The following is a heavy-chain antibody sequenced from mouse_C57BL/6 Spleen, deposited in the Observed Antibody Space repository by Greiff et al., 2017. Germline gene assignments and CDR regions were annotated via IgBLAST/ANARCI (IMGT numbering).Heavy chain of an antibody. D-gene: IGHD3-2*02. CDR2: IYPRSGNT. J-gene: IGHJ4*01. Sequence: QVQLQQSGAELARPGASVKLSCKASGYTFTSYGISWVKQRTGQGLEWIGEIYPRSGNTYYNEKFKGKATLTAAKSSSTAYMELRSLTSEDSAVYFCARGGQLRLRDYYAMDYWGQGTSVTVSS. V-gene: IGHV1-81*01. CDR1: GYTFTSYG. CDR3: ARGGQLRLRDYYAMDY.